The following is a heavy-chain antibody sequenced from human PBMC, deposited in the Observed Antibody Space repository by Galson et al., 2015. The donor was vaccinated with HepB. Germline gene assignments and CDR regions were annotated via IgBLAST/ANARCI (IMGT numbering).Heavy chain of an antibody. J-gene: IGHJ4*02. CDR3: ARMTTEASLVVYFFDY. D-gene: IGHD2-8*02. CDR1: EFIFSTYA. CDR2: ISGSGGST. V-gene: IGHV3-23*01. Sequence: SLRLSCAASEFIFSTYAMSWVRQAPGKGLEWVSSISGSGGSTYYAVSVNGRFTISRDNSKDTLYLQMNSLRAEDTAVYYCARMTTEASLVVYFFDYWGQGTLVTVSS.